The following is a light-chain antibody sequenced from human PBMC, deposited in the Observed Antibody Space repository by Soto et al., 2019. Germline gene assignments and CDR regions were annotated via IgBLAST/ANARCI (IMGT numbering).Light chain of an antibody. CDR3: QQVKTYPRT. CDR2: DES. V-gene: IGKV1-9*01. Sequence: DIHLTQATSCLSASVGDRVTVTCRPSQAVPSNMAWYQQKPGKPPNLLIYDESTFHSGVPSRFSGRKSGTQFTLTINSLQPEDFATYYCQQVKTYPRTFGRGTKVDIK. J-gene: IGKJ4*01. CDR1: QAVPSN.